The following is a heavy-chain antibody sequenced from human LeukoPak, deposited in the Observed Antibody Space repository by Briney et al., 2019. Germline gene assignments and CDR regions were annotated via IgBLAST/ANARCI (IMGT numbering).Heavy chain of an antibody. CDR2: IYHSGST. J-gene: IGHJ4*02. CDR1: GYSISSGYY. Sequence: SETLSLTCAVSGYSISSGYYWGWIRQPPGKGLEWIGSIYHSGSTYYNPSLKSRVTISVDTSKNQFSLKLSSVTAADTAVYYCARGFGGYCSSTSCYLGYWGQGTLVTVSS. D-gene: IGHD2-2*01. CDR3: ARGFGGYCSSTSCYLGY. V-gene: IGHV4-38-2*01.